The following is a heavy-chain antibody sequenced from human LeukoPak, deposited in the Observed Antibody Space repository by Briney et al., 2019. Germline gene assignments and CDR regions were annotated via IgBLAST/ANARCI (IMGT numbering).Heavy chain of an antibody. J-gene: IGHJ5*02. CDR2: IYDNGYT. CDR3: ARRAFGGVIAANWFDP. CDR1: GGSMSTYY. Sequence: SETLSLTCTVSGGSMSTYYWSWIWQPPGKGLEWIGYIYDNGYTHYNPSLKSRVSISLDTSKGQFSLNLSSVTAADTAVYYCARRAFGGVIAANWFDPWGQGTLVTVSS. D-gene: IGHD3-16*02. V-gene: IGHV4-59*08.